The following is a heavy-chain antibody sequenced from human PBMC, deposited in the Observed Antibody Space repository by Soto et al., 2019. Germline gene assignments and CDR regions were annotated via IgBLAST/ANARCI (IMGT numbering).Heavy chain of an antibody. Sequence: ASVNVSCKGSGYTFTDLSMHWERQAPGKGLEWMGGFDPEDGETIYAQKFQGRVTMTEDTSTDTAYMELSSLRSEDTAVYYCATGYCISTSCYWFDPWGQGTLVTVSS. CDR2: FDPEDGET. D-gene: IGHD2-2*01. J-gene: IGHJ5*02. CDR3: ATGYCISTSCYWFDP. CDR1: GYTFTDLS. V-gene: IGHV1-24*01.